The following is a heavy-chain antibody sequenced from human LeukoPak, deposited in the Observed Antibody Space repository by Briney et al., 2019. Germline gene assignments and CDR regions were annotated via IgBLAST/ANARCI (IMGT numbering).Heavy chain of an antibody. V-gene: IGHV4-4*07. CDR3: ARDSRGLPLG. CDR1: GGSISSYY. Sequence: SETLSLTCTVSGGSISSYYWSWIRQPAVKGLEWIGRIYTSVSTNYNPSLKSRVTMSVDTSKNQFSLKLSSVTAADTAVYYCARDSRGLPLGWGQGALVTVSS. CDR2: IYTSVST. J-gene: IGHJ4*02. D-gene: IGHD2-15*01.